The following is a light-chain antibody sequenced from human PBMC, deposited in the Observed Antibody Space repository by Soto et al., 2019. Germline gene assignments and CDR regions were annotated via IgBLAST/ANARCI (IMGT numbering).Light chain of an antibody. V-gene: IGKV2D-29*01. J-gene: IGKJ4*01. CDR1: QSLLQSDGKTY. CDR3: LQTIQVPLT. Sequence: EIVMTQTPLSLSVTPGQPASISCKSSQSLLQSDGKTYLYWYLQKPGQPPHLLIYEVSNRLSGVPERLSGTGLRTDFTLKISRVEAEDVGVYYCLQTIQVPLTFGGGTKVEIK. CDR2: EVS.